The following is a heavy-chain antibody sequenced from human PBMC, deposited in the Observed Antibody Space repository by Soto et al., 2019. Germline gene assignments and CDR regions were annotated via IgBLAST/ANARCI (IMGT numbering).Heavy chain of an antibody. V-gene: IGHV3-23*01. CDR3: AKNQGVELVPLATVDWFDP. CDR1: GFIFEDFG. J-gene: IGHJ5*02. D-gene: IGHD1-26*01. Sequence: GGSLRLSCAASGFIFEDFGMSWVRQAPGKGLEWISSISGSGFKKYYADSVKGRFTISRDNSKSTVYLELNNLGAEDTAVYHCAKNQGVELVPLATVDWFDPWGQGSVVTVSS. CDR2: ISGSGFKK.